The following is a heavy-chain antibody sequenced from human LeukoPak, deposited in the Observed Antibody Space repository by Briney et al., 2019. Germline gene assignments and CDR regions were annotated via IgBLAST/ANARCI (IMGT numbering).Heavy chain of an antibody. CDR2: ISGSGGRT. CDR3: ARDELSYDY. Sequence: GGSLRLSCAASGFTFSSYGMSWVRQAPGKGLEWVSAISGSGGRTHYADPVKGRFTISRDNAKNSLYLQMNSLRAEDTAVYYCARDELSYDYWGQGTLVTVSS. CDR1: GFTFSSYG. V-gene: IGHV3-23*01. D-gene: IGHD1-7*01. J-gene: IGHJ4*02.